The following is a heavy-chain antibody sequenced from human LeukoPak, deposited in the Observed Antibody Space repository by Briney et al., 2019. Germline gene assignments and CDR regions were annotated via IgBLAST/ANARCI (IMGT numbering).Heavy chain of an antibody. CDR1: GYTFTSYG. V-gene: IGHV1-18*01. Sequence: ASVKVSCKASGYTFTSYGISWVRQAPGQGLEWMRWISAYNGNTNYAQKLQGRVTMTTDTSTSTAYMELRSLRSDDAAVYCCAREGSRYDTPDYWGQGTLVTVSS. J-gene: IGHJ4*02. CDR2: ISAYNGNT. CDR3: AREGSRYDTPDY. D-gene: IGHD3-3*01.